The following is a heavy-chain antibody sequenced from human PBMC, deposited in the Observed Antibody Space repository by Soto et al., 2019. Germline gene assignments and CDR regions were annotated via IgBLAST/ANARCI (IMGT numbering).Heavy chain of an antibody. CDR3: ARRSEQQLYYYGMDV. CDR2: IYPGDSDT. D-gene: IGHD6-13*01. Sequence: GESLKISCKGSGYSFTSYWIGWVRQMPGKGLEWMGIIYPGDSDTRYSPSFQGQVTISADKSISTAYLQWSSLKASDTAMYYCARRSEQQLYYYGMDVWGQGTTVTVSS. CDR1: GYSFTSYW. V-gene: IGHV5-51*01. J-gene: IGHJ6*02.